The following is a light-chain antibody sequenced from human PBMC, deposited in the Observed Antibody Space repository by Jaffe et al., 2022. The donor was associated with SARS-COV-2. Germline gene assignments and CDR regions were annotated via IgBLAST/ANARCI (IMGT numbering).Light chain of an antibody. J-gene: IGKJ2*01. V-gene: IGKV3-11*01. Sequence: VLTQSPATLSLPPGERATLSCRASQSISTDLAWYQQRLGQAPRLLIYDAYNRATGIPARFSGSGSGTDFTLTISSLEPEDFVVYYCQQRNSWPRTFGQGTKLEIK. CDR3: QQRNSWPRT. CDR1: QSISTD. CDR2: DAY.